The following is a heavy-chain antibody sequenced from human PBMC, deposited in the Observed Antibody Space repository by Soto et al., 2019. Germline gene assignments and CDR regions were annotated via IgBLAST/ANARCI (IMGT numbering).Heavy chain of an antibody. CDR1: GYTFTSYG. D-gene: IGHD2-2*01. Sequence: QVQLVQSGAEVKKPGASVKVSCKASGYTFTSYGISWVRQAPGQGLEWMGWISAYNGNTNYAQKLQGRVTMTTDTSTSTAYMGLRSMRSDDTAVYYCAGPSYCSSTSCDGYYGMDVWGQGTTVTVSS. V-gene: IGHV1-18*01. CDR2: ISAYNGNT. J-gene: IGHJ6*02. CDR3: AGPSYCSSTSCDGYYGMDV.